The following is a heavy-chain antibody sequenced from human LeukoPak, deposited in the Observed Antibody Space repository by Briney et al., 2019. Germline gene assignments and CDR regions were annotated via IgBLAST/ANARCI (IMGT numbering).Heavy chain of an antibody. CDR1: GYSISSGYY. CDR2: IYHSGST. V-gene: IGHV4-38-2*02. Sequence: KSSETLSLTCAVSGYSISSGYYWGWIRQPPGQGLEWIGSIYHSGSTYYNPSLKSRVTISVDTSKNQFSLKLSSVTAADTAVYYCAREGGYGYGPPGYWGQGTLVTVSS. J-gene: IGHJ4*02. D-gene: IGHD5-18*01. CDR3: AREGGYGYGPPGY.